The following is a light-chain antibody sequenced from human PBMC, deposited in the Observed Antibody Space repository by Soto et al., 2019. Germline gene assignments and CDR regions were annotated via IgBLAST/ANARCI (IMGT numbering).Light chain of an antibody. CDR1: QSLLHSNGYNY. CDR2: LGS. V-gene: IGKV2-28*01. Sequence: DIVVTQSPLSLPVTPGEPASISCRSSQSLLHSNGYNYLDWYLQKPGQSPQLLIYLGSNRASGVPDRVSGRGSGTDYTLKISRVEAEDVGLDYCMQALQAPLTFGQGTKVEIE. CDR3: MQALQAPLT. J-gene: IGKJ1*01.